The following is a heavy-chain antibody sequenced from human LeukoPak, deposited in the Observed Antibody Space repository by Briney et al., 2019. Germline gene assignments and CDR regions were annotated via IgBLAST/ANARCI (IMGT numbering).Heavy chain of an antibody. D-gene: IGHD6-13*01. J-gene: IGHJ3*02. V-gene: IGHV3-21*01. CDR3: AKGGVASSSWYFAFDI. Sequence: GGSLRLSCAASGFTFSSYSMNWVRQAPGKGLEWVSSISSSSSYIYYADSVKGRFTISRDNAKNSLYLQMNSLRAEDTAVYYCAKGGVASSSWYFAFDIWGQGTMVTVSS. CDR1: GFTFSSYS. CDR2: ISSSSSYI.